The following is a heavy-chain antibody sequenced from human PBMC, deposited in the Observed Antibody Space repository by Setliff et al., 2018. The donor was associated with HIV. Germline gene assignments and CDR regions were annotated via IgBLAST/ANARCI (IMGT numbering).Heavy chain of an antibody. CDR3: ARDYLHVFDI. CDR1: GGTFSSYA. J-gene: IGHJ3*02. V-gene: IGHV1-69*05. CDR2: IIPIFGTA. Sequence: GASVKVSCKASGGTFSSYAISWVRQAPGQGLEWMGGIIPIFGTANYAQKFQGRVTVTRDTSINTAYVELNSLKSDDTAVYYCARDYLHVFDIWGQGTMVTVSS.